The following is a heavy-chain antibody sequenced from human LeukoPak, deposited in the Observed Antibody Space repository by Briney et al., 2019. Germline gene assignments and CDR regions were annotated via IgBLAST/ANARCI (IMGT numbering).Heavy chain of an antibody. D-gene: IGHD3-10*01. Sequence: PSETLSLTCTVSGGSISSSSYYWGWIRQRPGKGLEWIGSVYYSGSTYYNPSLRSRVTISVDTSKNQSSLKLSSVTAADTAVYYCARLTHHDSGSYYFDSWGQGTLVTVSS. CDR1: GGSISSSSYY. J-gene: IGHJ4*02. V-gene: IGHV4-39*01. CDR2: VYYSGST. CDR3: ARLTHHDSGSYYFDS.